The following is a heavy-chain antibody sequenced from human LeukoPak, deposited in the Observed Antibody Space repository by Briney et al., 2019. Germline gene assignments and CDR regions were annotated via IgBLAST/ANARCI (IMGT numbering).Heavy chain of an antibody. CDR2: ISSSGSII. D-gene: IGHD6-19*01. V-gene: IGHV3-48*03. Sequence: GGSLRLSCAASGFTFTTYEMNWVRQAPGKGLEWVSFISSSGSIIYYADSVQGRFTISRDNAKNSLYLQMNSLRAEDTAVYYCARGHYTSDWYYFDYWGQGTLVTVSA. J-gene: IGHJ4*02. CDR3: ARGHYTSDWYYFDY. CDR1: GFTFTTYE.